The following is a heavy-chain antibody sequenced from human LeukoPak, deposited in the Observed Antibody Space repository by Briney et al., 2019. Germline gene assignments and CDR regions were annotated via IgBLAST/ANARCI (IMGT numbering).Heavy chain of an antibody. J-gene: IGHJ5*02. Sequence: GASVKVSCKASGYTFTGYYMHWVRQAPGQGLEWMGWINPNRGGTNYAQKFQGRVTMTRDTSISTAYMELSRLRSDDTAVYYCARVRYSSSANWFDPWGQGTLVTVSS. V-gene: IGHV1-2*02. CDR3: ARVRYSSSANWFDP. D-gene: IGHD6-6*01. CDR2: INPNRGGT. CDR1: GYTFTGYY.